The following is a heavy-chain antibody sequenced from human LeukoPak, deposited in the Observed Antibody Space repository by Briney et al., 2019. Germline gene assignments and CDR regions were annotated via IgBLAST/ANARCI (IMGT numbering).Heavy chain of an antibody. V-gene: IGHV1-2*02. CDR1: GYTFTGYY. J-gene: IGHJ4*02. CDR3: ATFWSGPTYFDY. CDR2: INPNSGGT. Sequence: ASVKVSCKASGYTFTGYYMHWVRQAPGQGLEWMGWINPNSGGTNYAQKFHGKVTMTRDTSISTAYMELSRLRSDDTAVYYCATFWSGPTYFDYWGQGTLVTVSS. D-gene: IGHD3-3*01.